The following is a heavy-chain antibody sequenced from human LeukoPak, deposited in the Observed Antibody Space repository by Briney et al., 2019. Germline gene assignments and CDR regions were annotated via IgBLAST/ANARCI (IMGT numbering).Heavy chain of an antibody. Sequence: AGGSLRLSCAASGFIVSSNYMSWVRQAPGKGLEWVSSISGSSRYKYYADSVKGRFTISRDNANNSLHLQMNGLRAEDTAVYYCARDFSDTAYFDCWGQGTLVTVSS. D-gene: IGHD5-18*01. J-gene: IGHJ4*02. V-gene: IGHV3-21*01. CDR1: GFIVSSNY. CDR3: ARDFSDTAYFDC. CDR2: ISGSSRYK.